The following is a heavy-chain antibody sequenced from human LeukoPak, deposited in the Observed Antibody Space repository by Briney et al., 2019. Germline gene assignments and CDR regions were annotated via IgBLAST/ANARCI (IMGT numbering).Heavy chain of an antibody. V-gene: IGHV3-72*01. D-gene: IGHD1-26*01. CDR3: ARVQRSVYFDY. CDR2: TRNKANSYTT. CDR1: GFTFSDHY. J-gene: IGHJ4*02. Sequence: GGSLRLSCAASGFTFSDHYMDWVRQAPGKGLEWVGRTRNKANSYTTEYAASVKGRFTTSRDDSKNSLYLQMNSLKTEDTAVYYCARVQRSVYFDYWGQGTLVTVSS.